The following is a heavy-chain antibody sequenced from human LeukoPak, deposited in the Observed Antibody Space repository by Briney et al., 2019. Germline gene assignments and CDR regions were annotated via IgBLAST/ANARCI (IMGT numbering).Heavy chain of an antibody. J-gene: IGHJ3*01. Sequence: GSLRLSCATSGFSFSSYAMSWVRQAPGEGLEWVSTISGSGGSTYYADSVKGRFTISRDNSKNTLYLQMNSLRAEDTALYYCAKDRGGSSELGDAFDVWGQGTMVRVSS. CDR2: ISGSGGST. CDR1: GFSFSSYA. V-gene: IGHV3-23*01. D-gene: IGHD1-26*01. CDR3: AKDRGGSSELGDAFDV.